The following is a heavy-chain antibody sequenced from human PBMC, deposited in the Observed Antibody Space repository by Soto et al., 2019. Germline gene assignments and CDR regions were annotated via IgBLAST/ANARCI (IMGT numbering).Heavy chain of an antibody. Sequence: EVQLLESGGGVVQPGGSLTLSCAASGFIFSNYAMTWVRQAPGKGLEWVSSRGSGGSTYQADSVKGRFIISRDNSKNMLYLQMDSLRAEDTAVYHCAKFRGPTYDFYYMDAWGKGTTVIVS. CDR2: SRGSGGST. CDR1: GFIFSNYA. J-gene: IGHJ6*03. D-gene: IGHD3-10*01. CDR3: AKFRGPTYDFYYMDA. V-gene: IGHV3-23*01.